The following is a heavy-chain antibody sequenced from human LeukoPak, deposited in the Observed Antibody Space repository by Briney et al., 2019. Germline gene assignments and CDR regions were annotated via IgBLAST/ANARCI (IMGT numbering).Heavy chain of an antibody. V-gene: IGHV3-21*01. CDR2: ISSSSSSYI. CDR3: AGTYYYDSSGYYYGM. CDR1: GFTFSSYS. D-gene: IGHD3-22*01. J-gene: IGHJ4*02. Sequence: PGGSLRLSCAASGFTFSSYSMNWVRQAPGKGLEWVSSISSSSSSYIYYADSVKGRFTISRDNAKNSLYLQMNSLRAEDTAVYYCAGTYYYDSSGYYYGMWGQGTLVTVSS.